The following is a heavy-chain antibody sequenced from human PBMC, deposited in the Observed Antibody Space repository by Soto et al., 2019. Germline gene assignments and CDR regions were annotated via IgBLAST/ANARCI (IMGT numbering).Heavy chain of an antibody. V-gene: IGHV4-31*03. CDR1: GGPISRGGYY. Sequence: SETLSLTCTVSGGPISRGGYYWSWIRQHPGQGPEWIGSISHSGSTQYHPSLKSRVLISIDSAENQFSLKLNSVTAADTAVYYCARDRYYGSGRFDYWGQGTLVTVSS. D-gene: IGHD3-10*01. J-gene: IGHJ4*02. CDR2: ISHSGST. CDR3: ARDRYYGSGRFDY.